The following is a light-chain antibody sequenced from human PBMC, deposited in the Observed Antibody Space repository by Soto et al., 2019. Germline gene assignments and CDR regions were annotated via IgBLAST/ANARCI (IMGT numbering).Light chain of an antibody. V-gene: IGKV3-11*01. CDR2: GAF. Sequence: EIVFTQSPTTLSLSPGEKVALSCGASPSVTNYLAWYQQKPGQAPRLVIYGAFNRATGIPARFSGSGSGTDFTLTISSLEPEDFAVYYCQQRNIWPPVTFGQGTRLEIK. CDR3: QQRNIWPPVT. CDR1: PSVTNY. J-gene: IGKJ5*01.